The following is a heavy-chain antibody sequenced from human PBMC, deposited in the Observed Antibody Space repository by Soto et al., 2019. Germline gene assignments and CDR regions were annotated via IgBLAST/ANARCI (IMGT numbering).Heavy chain of an antibody. J-gene: IGHJ3*02. V-gene: IGHV1-58*01. Sequence: SVKVSCKASGLTFTSSAVQWVGQARGQRLEWIGWIVVGSGNTNYAQKFQERVTITRDMSTSTAYMELSSLRSEDTAVYYCAAEGQIDDAFDIWGQGTMVTVSS. CDR3: AAEGQIDDAFDI. CDR2: IVVGSGNT. CDR1: GLTFTSSA.